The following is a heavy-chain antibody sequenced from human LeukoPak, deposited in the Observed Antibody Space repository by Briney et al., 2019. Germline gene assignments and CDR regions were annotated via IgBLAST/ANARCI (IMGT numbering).Heavy chain of an antibody. D-gene: IGHD3-10*01. CDR3: ARPPRLWFGELFSAFDI. CDR2: IKQDGSEK. CDR1: GFTFSSYW. J-gene: IGHJ3*02. V-gene: IGHV3-7*01. Sequence: AGGSLRLSCAASGFTFSSYWMSWVRQAPGKGLEWVANIKQDGSEKYYVDSVKGRFTISRDNAKNSLYLQMNSLRAEDTAVYYCARPPRLWFGELFSAFDIWGQGTMVTVSS.